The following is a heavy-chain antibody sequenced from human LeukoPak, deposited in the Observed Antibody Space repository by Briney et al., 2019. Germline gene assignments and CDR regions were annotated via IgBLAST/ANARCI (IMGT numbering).Heavy chain of an antibody. Sequence: PGGSLRLSCAASGFTFSSYAMHWVRQAPGKGLEWVAVISYDGSNKYYADSVKGRFTISRDNSKNTLYLQMNSLRAEDTAVYYCATDAYFDMRGGPRRWGQGTLVSVSS. CDR3: ATDAYFDMRGGPRR. CDR1: GFTFSSYA. J-gene: IGHJ1*01. D-gene: IGHD3-9*01. V-gene: IGHV3-30-3*01. CDR2: ISYDGSNK.